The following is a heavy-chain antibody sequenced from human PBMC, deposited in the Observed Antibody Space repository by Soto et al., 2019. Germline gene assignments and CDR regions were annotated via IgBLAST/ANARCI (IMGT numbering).Heavy chain of an antibody. V-gene: IGHV1-69*13. CDR1: GGSFSSFA. D-gene: IGHD3-10*01. Sequence: SVKVSCKASGGSFSSFACSWLRQAPGQGREWMGGIIPMFGSATYAQEFLGRLSFPADDSTSTAYMEISGLTFEEPAFYDCPVSLYGVLLHYNYRKDVWRPGTSVTVSS. J-gene: IGHJ6*02. CDR2: IIPMFGSA. CDR3: PVSLYGVLLHYNYRKDV.